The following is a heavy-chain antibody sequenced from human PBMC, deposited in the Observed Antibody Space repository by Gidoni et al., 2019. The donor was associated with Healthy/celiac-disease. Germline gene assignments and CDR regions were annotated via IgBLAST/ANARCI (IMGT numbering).Heavy chain of an antibody. CDR2: IDPSDSYT. Sequence: EVQLVQSGAEVKQPGESLRISCKGSGYSFTSYWISWVRQMPGKGLEWMGRIDPSDSYTNYSPSFQGHVTISADKSISTAYLQWSSLNASDTAMYYCARAAGPGIYIDYWGQGTLVTFSS. D-gene: IGHD1-26*01. V-gene: IGHV5-10-1*03. CDR1: GYSFTSYW. CDR3: ARAAGPGIYIDY. J-gene: IGHJ4*02.